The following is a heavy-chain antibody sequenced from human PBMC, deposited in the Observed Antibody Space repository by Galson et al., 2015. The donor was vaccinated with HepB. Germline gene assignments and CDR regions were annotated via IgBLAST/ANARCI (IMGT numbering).Heavy chain of an antibody. CDR2: ISGRGTT. V-gene: IGHV3-53*01. CDR1: GFTVSLNY. D-gene: IGHD4-17*01. Sequence: SLRLSCAVSGFTVSLNYMSWVRQAPGKGLEWVSAISGRGTTNYANSVKGRFTISRDNSITTLYLQMNSLRVEDTALYYCATGATVTPFDYWGQGTLVTVSS. J-gene: IGHJ4*02. CDR3: ATGATVTPFDY.